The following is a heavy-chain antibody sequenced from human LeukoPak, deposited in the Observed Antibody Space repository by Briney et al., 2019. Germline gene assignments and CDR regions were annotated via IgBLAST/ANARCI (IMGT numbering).Heavy chain of an antibody. V-gene: IGHV1-2*02. J-gene: IGHJ4*02. Sequence: ASVKVSCKVSGYTFTDYYMHWVQQAPGQGLEWMGWINPNSGGTNYAQKFQGRVTMTRDTSISTAYMELSRLRSDDTAVYYCASSPYYFDYWGQGTLVTVSS. CDR2: INPNSGGT. CDR1: GYTFTDYY. CDR3: ASSPYYFDY.